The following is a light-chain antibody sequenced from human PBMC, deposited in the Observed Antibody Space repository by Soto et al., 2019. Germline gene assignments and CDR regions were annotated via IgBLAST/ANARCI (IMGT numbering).Light chain of an antibody. Sequence: EIVMTQSPATLSVSPGERATLSCWASQDVGSKLAWYQQKPGQAPRLLMYGATTRATGIPARFSGSGSGTQFTLTISSLQSEDFAVYYCQQCNESPPWTFGQGTKVEI. CDR2: GAT. V-gene: IGKV3-15*01. CDR1: QDVGSK. CDR3: QQCNESPPWT. J-gene: IGKJ1*01.